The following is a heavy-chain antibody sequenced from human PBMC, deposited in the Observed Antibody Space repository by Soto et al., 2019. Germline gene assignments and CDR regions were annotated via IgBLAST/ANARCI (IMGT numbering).Heavy chain of an antibody. CDR2: IKSKTDGGTT. CDR3: TTDWAYYYDSSGYYEEGGAFDI. Sequence: GGSLRLSCAASGFTFSNAWMNWVRQAPGKGLEWVGRIKSKTDGGTTDYAAPVKGRFTISRDDSKNTLYLQMNSLKTEDTAVYYCTTDWAYYYDSSGYYEEGGAFDIWGQGTMVTVSS. J-gene: IGHJ3*02. V-gene: IGHV3-15*07. CDR1: GFTFSNAW. D-gene: IGHD3-22*01.